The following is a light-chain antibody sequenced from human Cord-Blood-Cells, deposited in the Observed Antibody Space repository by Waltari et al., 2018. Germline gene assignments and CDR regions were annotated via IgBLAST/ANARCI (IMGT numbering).Light chain of an antibody. V-gene: IGLV2-14*01. CDR3: SSYTSSSTLVV. CDR1: SSDGGGYNY. Sequence: QSALTQPPSASGSPGQSLTIPCTGTSSDGGGYNYASWYQQHPGKAPKLMIYEVSNRPSGVSNRFSGSKSGNTASLTISGLQAEDEADYYCSSYTSSSTLVVFGGGTKVTVL. CDR2: EVS. J-gene: IGLJ2*01.